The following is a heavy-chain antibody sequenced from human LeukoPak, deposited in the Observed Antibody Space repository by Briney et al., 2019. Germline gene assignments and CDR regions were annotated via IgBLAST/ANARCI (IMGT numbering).Heavy chain of an antibody. CDR2: INPSGGST. V-gene: IGHV1-46*01. J-gene: IGHJ4*02. CDR1: GYTFTSYY. D-gene: IGHD2-21*02. CDR3: ARDRHIVVVTASRPIDY. Sequence: GASVKVSCKASGYTFTSYYMHWVRQAPGQGLEWMGIINPSGGSTSYAQKFQGRVTMTRDMSTSTVYMELSSLRSEDTAVYYCARDRHIVVVTASRPIDYWGQGTLVTVSS.